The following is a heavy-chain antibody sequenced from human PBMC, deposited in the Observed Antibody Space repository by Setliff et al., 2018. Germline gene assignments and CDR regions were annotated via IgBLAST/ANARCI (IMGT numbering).Heavy chain of an antibody. CDR3: AKVKKQLIRGFGFDY. CDR1: GFSFDKYW. J-gene: IGHJ4*02. CDR2: LDNDGST. Sequence: PGGSLRLSCTVYGFSFDKYWMYWVRQAPGKGLEWVSLLDNDGSTYYSDSVKGRFTISRGTSKNTLYLQMSSLRVEDTGVYYCAKVKKQLIRGFGFDYWGQGTPVTVSS. D-gene: IGHD3-10*01. V-gene: IGHV3-66*02.